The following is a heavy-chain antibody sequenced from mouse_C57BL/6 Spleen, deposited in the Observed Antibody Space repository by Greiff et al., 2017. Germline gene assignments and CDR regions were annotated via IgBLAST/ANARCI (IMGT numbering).Heavy chain of an antibody. CDR3: TRAEDLTGTGVY. Sequence: VQLQQSGTVLARPGASVKMSCKTSGYTFTSYWMHWVKQRPGQGLEWIGAIYPGNSDTSYNQKFKGKAKLTAVTSASTAYMELISLTNEDSAVYYCTRAEDLTGTGVYWGQGTTLTVSS. V-gene: IGHV1-5*01. CDR2: IYPGNSDT. D-gene: IGHD4-1*01. J-gene: IGHJ2*01. CDR1: GYTFTSYW.